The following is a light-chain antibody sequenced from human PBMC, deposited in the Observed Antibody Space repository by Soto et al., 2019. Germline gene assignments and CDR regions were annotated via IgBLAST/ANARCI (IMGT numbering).Light chain of an antibody. CDR3: QQRSNWPPTWT. Sequence: EIVLTQSPATLSLSPGERATLSCRASQSVRSYLAWYQQKPGQAPRLVIFDASNRATGIPARFGGSGSGTDFTLIISDLEPEDFAVYYCQQRSNWPPTWTFGQGTKVDI. V-gene: IGKV3-11*01. CDR2: DAS. CDR1: QSVRSY. J-gene: IGKJ1*01.